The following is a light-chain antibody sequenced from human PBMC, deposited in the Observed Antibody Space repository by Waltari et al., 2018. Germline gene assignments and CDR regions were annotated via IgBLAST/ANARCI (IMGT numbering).Light chain of an antibody. CDR1: QRVSRT. CDR2: GAS. V-gene: IGKV3-20*01. CDR3: QHYVRLPAT. Sequence: IVLTQSPGTLSLSPGERATLSCRAIQRVSRTLAWYQQKPGQAPRLLIYGASTRATGIPDRFSGSGSGTDFSLTISRLEPEDFAVYYCQHYVRLPATFGQGTKVEIK. J-gene: IGKJ1*01.